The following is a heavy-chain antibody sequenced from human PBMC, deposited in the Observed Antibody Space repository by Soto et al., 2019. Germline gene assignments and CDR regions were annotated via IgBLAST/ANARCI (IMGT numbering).Heavy chain of an antibody. V-gene: IGHV3-23*01. CDR3: ATSFRYFDN. Sequence: GSRRLSCAVSGLCPTTTPFTWVRQPPGKGLEWVTTISGTASRTYYVDSVKGRFFISSDNSKNTVTLQMNNLTLDDTAVYYCATSFRYFDNWGQGTRATVSS. CDR2: ISGTASRT. J-gene: IGHJ4*02. CDR1: GLCPTTTP. D-gene: IGHD3-9*01.